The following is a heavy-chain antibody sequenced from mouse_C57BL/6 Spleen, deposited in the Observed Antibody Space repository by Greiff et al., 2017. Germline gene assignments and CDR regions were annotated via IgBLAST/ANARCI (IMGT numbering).Heavy chain of an antibody. V-gene: IGHV1-66*01. CDR1: GYSFTSYY. D-gene: IGHD1-1*01. Sequence: QVQLQQSGPELVKPGASVKISCKASGYSFTSYYIHWVKQRPGQGLEWIGWIYPGSGNTKYNEKFTGKATLTADTSSSTAYMQLSSLTSEDSAVYYGAYYYGTCSLYAMDYWGQGTSVTVSS. CDR3: AYYYGTCSLYAMDY. CDR2: IYPGSGNT. J-gene: IGHJ4*01.